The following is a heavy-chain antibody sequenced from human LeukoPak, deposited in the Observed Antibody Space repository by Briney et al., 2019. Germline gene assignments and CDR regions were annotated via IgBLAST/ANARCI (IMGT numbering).Heavy chain of an antibody. D-gene: IGHD3-10*01. CDR3: ARMVRGVLLDITDY. V-gene: IGHV2-70*11. CDR1: GFSLSPSGTC. CDR2: IDWDDDK. Sequence: ESGPALVKPTQTLTLTCTFSGFSLSPSGTCVSWIRQPPGKALEWLARIDWDDDKYYSTSLKTRLTISKDTSKNQVVLTMTNMDPVDTATYYCARMVRGVLLDITDYWGQGTLVTVSS. J-gene: IGHJ4*02.